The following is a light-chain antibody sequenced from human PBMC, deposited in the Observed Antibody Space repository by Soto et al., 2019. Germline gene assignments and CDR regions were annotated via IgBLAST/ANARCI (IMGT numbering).Light chain of an antibody. CDR2: SDN. Sequence: QSVLTQPPSASGTPGQRVTISCSGSSSNIGSETVNWYQQLPGMAPKLLIYSDNQRPSGVPDRFSGFKSGTSASLAISGLQPEDEADYYCAAWDGSLKGALFGGGTKVTVL. CDR3: AAWDGSLKGAL. CDR1: SSNIGSET. V-gene: IGLV1-44*01. J-gene: IGLJ2*01.